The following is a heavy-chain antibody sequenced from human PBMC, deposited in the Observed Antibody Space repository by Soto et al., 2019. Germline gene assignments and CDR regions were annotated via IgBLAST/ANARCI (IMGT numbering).Heavy chain of an antibody. CDR2: ISSSSSYI. Sequence: EVQLVESGGGLVKPGGSLRLSCAASGFTFSSYSMNWVRQAPGKGLEWVSSISSSSSYIYYADSVKGRFTISRDNAKNSLYLQMNSLRAEDTAVYYCARDLVAGGYIWGTNKIMDVWGKGTTVTVSS. CDR1: GFTFSSYS. J-gene: IGHJ6*03. D-gene: IGHD3-16*01. CDR3: ARDLVAGGYIWGTNKIMDV. V-gene: IGHV3-21*01.